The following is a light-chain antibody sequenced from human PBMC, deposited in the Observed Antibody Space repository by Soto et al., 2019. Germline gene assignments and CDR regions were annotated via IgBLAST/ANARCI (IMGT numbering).Light chain of an antibody. CDR3: QQYGTPLFT. V-gene: IGKV3-20*01. Sequence: IVLTQSPGTLSLSPGERATLSCGASQSVTNNFLAWYQQKPGQAPRLLIYGASSKAAGVTDRFSGSGSGTGFTLTISRLEPGDFAVYYCQQYGTPLFTFGPGTKVDIK. CDR1: QSVTNNF. J-gene: IGKJ3*01. CDR2: GAS.